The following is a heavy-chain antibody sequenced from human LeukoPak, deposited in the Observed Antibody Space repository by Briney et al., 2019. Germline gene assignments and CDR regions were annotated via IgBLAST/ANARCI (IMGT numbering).Heavy chain of an antibody. CDR2: INTDASSI. CDR3: ARGVVSSTSLFDP. CDR1: EFTFSNYW. D-gene: IGHD2-2*01. V-gene: IGHV3-74*01. J-gene: IGHJ5*02. Sequence: GGSLRLSCAASEFTFSNYWMHWVRQVPGKGLVWVSRINTDASSIRYADSVKGRFTISRDNAKNTLYLQMNSLRVEDTAVYYCARGVVSSTSLFDPWGQGTLVTVSS.